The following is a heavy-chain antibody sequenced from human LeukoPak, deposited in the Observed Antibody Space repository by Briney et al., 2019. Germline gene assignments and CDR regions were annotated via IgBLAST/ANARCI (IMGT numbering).Heavy chain of an antibody. Sequence: PGGSLRLSCAASGFTFSSYAMTWVRQAPGRGLEWVSVISGSGGNTYYADSVKGRFTISRDNSKNTLYLQMNSLRAEDTAVYYCAKGQNYYDTSGYLTVDHWGQGTLVTVSS. J-gene: IGHJ4*02. D-gene: IGHD3-22*01. CDR2: ISGSGGNT. CDR1: GFTFSSYA. CDR3: AKGQNYYDTSGYLTVDH. V-gene: IGHV3-23*01.